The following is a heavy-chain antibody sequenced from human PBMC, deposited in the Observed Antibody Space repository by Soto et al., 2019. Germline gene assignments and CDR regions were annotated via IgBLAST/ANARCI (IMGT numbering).Heavy chain of an antibody. CDR3: ARPPHNHITIFGVVLLDYYYYMDV. Sequence: GGSLRLSSAASGGTFSSYWMSWVRQAPGKGLEWVANIKQDGSEKYYVDSVKGRFTISRDNAKNSLYLQMNSLRAEDTAVYYCARPPHNHITIFGVVLLDYYYYMDVWGKGTTVTVSS. J-gene: IGHJ6*03. V-gene: IGHV3-7*01. CDR2: IKQDGSEK. CDR1: GGTFSSYW. D-gene: IGHD3-3*01.